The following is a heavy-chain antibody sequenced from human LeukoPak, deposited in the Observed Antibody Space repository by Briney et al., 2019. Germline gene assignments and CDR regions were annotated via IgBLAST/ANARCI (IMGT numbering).Heavy chain of an antibody. CDR1: GFTFSSYC. CDR3: AREIPLGNYYGSGSYYPYFDY. J-gene: IGHJ4*02. Sequence: GGSLRLSCAASGFTFSSYCMSWVRQAPGKGLEWVANIKQDGSEKYYVDSVKGRFTISRDNAKNSLYLQMNSLRAEDTAVYYCAREIPLGNYYGSGSYYPYFDYWGQGTLVTVSS. CDR2: IKQDGSEK. D-gene: IGHD3-10*01. V-gene: IGHV3-7*03.